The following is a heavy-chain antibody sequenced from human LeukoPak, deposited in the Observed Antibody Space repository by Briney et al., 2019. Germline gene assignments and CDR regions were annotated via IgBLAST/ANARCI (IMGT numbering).Heavy chain of an antibody. CDR1: GFTFSSYA. CDR2: ISYDGSNK. V-gene: IGHV3-30-3*02. Sequence: GRSLRLSCAASGFTFSSYAMHWVSRAPGKGLEWVAVISYDGSNKYYADSVKGRFTISRDSSKNTLYLQMNSLRAEDTAVYYCAKSGYYYDSSDLYSGYFDYWGQGTLVTVSS. CDR3: AKSGYYYDSSDLYSGYFDY. D-gene: IGHD3-22*01. J-gene: IGHJ4*02.